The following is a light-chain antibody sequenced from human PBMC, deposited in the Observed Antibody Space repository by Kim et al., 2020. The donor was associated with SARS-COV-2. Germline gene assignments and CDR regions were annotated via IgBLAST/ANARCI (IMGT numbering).Light chain of an antibody. J-gene: IGKJ1*01. Sequence: DIQMTQSPSSLSASVGDRVTITCRASQGIRTDLAWYQQKAGKAPKRLIYAASILQSGVPSRFSGSGLGTEFTLTIDSLQSEDFATYYCLQHDSYPWTFGQWTKVDIK. CDR2: AAS. V-gene: IGKV1-17*01. CDR1: QGIRTD. CDR3: LQHDSYPWT.